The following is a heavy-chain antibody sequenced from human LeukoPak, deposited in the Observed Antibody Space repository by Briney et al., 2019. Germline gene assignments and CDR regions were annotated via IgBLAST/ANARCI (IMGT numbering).Heavy chain of an antibody. J-gene: IGHJ5*02. Sequence: GGSLRLSCAASGFTFSSYGMLWVRKAPGKGLEWVAVIWYDGSKTYYADSVKGRFTISRDDSENTLYLQMSSLRVEDTAVYYCARDRANWFDPWGQGTLVTVSS. CDR3: ARDRANWFDP. CDR1: GFTFSSYG. CDR2: IWYDGSKT. V-gene: IGHV3-33*01.